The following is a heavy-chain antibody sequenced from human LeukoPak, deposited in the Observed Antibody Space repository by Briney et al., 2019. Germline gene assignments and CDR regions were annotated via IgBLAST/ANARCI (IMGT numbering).Heavy chain of an antibody. D-gene: IGHD3-3*01. CDR2: IYPGDSDT. J-gene: IGHJ3*02. CDR1: GYSFTSYW. CDR3: ARSGPYYDYLIDAFDI. Sequence: GESLKISCKGSGYSFTSYWIGWVREMPGKGLEWMGVIYPGDSDTRYSPSFQGQVTISADKSISTAYLQWSSLKASDTAMYYCARSGPYYDYLIDAFDIWGQGTMVTVSS. V-gene: IGHV5-51*01.